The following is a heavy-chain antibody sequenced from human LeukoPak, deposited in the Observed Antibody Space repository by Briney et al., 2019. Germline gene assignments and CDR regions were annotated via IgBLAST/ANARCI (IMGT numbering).Heavy chain of an antibody. D-gene: IGHD3-10*01. CDR1: GGSISSYY. J-gene: IGHJ6*02. CDR2: IYTSGST. V-gene: IGHV4-4*07. CDR3: ARDFSGGAGPSRGGMDV. Sequence: SETLSLTCTASGGSISSYYWSWIRQPAGKGLEWIGRIYTSGSTNYNPSLKSRVTMSVDTSKNQFSLKLSSVTAADTAVYYCARDFSGGAGPSRGGMDVWGQGTTVTVSS.